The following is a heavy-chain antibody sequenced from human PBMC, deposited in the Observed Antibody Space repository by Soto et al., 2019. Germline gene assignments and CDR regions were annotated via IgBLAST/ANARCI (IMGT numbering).Heavy chain of an antibody. V-gene: IGHV3-23*01. CDR2: ISAGGNLI. Sequence: GGSLRLSCAASGFIFSNHAMSWVRQVPGKGLEWVSGISAGGNLIYYADSVRGRFTMSRDNSKNMLYVQMNSLRAEDRAVYFCTKRQDIGEAAKTFDFWGQRAHVTVSS. J-gene: IGHJ4*02. D-gene: IGHD5-12*01. CDR1: GFIFSNHA. CDR3: TKRQDIGEAAKTFDF.